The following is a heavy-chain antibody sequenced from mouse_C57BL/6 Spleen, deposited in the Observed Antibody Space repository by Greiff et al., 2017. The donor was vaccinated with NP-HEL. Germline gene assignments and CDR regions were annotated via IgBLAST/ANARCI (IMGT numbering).Heavy chain of an antibody. CDR2: IRSKSNNYAT. J-gene: IGHJ1*03. Sequence: EVKLQESGGGLVQPKGSLKLSCAASGFSFNTYAMNWVRQAPGKGLEWVARIRSKSNNYATYYADSVKDRFTISRDDSESMLYLQMNNLKTEDTAMYYCVRQDTTVVVPYFDVWGTGTTVTVSS. V-gene: IGHV10-1*01. CDR1: GFSFNTYA. D-gene: IGHD1-1*01. CDR3: VRQDTTVVVPYFDV.